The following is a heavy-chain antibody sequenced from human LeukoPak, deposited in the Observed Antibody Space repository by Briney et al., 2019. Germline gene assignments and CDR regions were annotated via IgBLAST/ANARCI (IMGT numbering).Heavy chain of an antibody. Sequence: SETLSPTCTVSGYSISSGYYWGWIRQPPGKGLEWIGSIYHSGRTFYNPSLKSRVTISVDTSKNQFSLKLSSVTAADTAVYYCARGDMAVAGTGHDHWGQGTLVTVSS. D-gene: IGHD6-19*01. CDR2: IYHSGRT. J-gene: IGHJ4*02. CDR1: GYSISSGYY. CDR3: ARGDMAVAGTGHDH. V-gene: IGHV4-38-2*02.